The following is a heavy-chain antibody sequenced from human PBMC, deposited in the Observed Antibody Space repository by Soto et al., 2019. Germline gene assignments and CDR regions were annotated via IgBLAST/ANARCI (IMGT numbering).Heavy chain of an antibody. CDR2: ISTSTGNT. D-gene: IGHD6-6*01. J-gene: IGHJ3*02. V-gene: IGHV1-18*04. CDR3: ARGEGMAARHDGYDI. CDR1: VYTFTNYD. Sequence: ASVNASCKASVYTFTNYDVTWVRQAPGQGLEWMGWISTSTGNTNYAQKLQGRVTMTTDTSASTAYMELRSLRSGDTAVYYCARGEGMAARHDGYDIWGQGTMVTVSS.